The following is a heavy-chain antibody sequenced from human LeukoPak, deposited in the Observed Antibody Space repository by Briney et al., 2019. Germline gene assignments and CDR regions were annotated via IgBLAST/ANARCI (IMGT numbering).Heavy chain of an antibody. CDR1: GGTFSSYA. D-gene: IGHD6-19*01. J-gene: IGHJ4*02. Sequence: ASVKVSCKASGGTFSSYAISWVRQAPGQGLEWMGGIIPIFGTANYAQKFQGRVTITADESTSTAYMELSSLRSADTAVYYCARVARYSSGWYDYWGQGTLVTVSS. CDR2: IIPIFGTA. CDR3: ARVARYSSGWYDY. V-gene: IGHV1-69*13.